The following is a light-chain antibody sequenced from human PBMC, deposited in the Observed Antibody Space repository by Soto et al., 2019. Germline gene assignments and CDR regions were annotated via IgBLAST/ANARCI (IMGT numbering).Light chain of an antibody. V-gene: IGKV3-15*01. CDR1: QSVSSN. J-gene: IGKJ1*01. CDR2: GAS. Sequence: EPVMTQSPATPSVSPGARRTLSCRASQSVSSNLAWYQQKPGQAPRIIIYGASTRATGIPARFSGSGSGTDCTLTITRLEKEDGAVYYCQQYGNSPGTFGQGTKVDTK. CDR3: QQYGNSPGT.